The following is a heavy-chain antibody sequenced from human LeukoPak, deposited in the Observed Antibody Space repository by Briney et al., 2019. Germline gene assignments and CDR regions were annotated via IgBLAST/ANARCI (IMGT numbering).Heavy chain of an antibody. Sequence: GASVKVSCKASGYTFTGYYMHWVRQAPGQGLEWMGWINPNSGGTNYAQKFQGRVTMTRDTSISTAYMELSRLRSDDTAVYYCARDRDSLYGDYPWFDPWGQGTLVTVSS. CDR3: ARDRDSLYGDYPWFDP. D-gene: IGHD4-17*01. CDR2: INPNSGGT. CDR1: GYTFTGYY. V-gene: IGHV1-2*02. J-gene: IGHJ5*02.